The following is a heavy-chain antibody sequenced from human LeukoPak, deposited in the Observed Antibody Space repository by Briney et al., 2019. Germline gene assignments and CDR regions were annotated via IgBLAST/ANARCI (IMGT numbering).Heavy chain of an antibody. CDR1: GFTFSSYA. CDR3: ARDVTVFGVVTSDYYMDV. J-gene: IGHJ6*03. Sequence: GGSLRLSCAAYGFTFSSYAMNWVRQAPGKGLEWVSTISSSTSYIYYAVSVKGRFTISRDNAKNSLYLQMNSLRAEDTAVYYCARDVTVFGVVTSDYYMDVWGKGTTVTVSS. V-gene: IGHV3-21*01. CDR2: ISSSTSYI. D-gene: IGHD3-3*01.